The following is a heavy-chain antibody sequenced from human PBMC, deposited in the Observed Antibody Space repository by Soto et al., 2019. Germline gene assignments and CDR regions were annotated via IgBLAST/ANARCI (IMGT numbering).Heavy chain of an antibody. D-gene: IGHD3-3*01. V-gene: IGHV1-69*13. CDR1: GGTFSSYA. Sequence: SVKVSCKASGGTFSSYAISWVRQAPGQGLEWMGGIIPIFGTANYAQKFQGRVTITADESTSTAYMELSSLRSEDTAVYYCARGLFGVVNYYYGMDVWGQGTTVTVSS. CDR2: IIPIFGTA. CDR3: ARGLFGVVNYYYGMDV. J-gene: IGHJ6*02.